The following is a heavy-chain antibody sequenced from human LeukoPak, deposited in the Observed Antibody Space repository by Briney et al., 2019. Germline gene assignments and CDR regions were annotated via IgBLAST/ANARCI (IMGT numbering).Heavy chain of an antibody. CDR2: IYYSGST. D-gene: IGHD2-15*01. J-gene: IGHJ4*02. Sequence: SETLSLTCTVSGGSISSHYWSWIRQPPGKGLEWIGYIYYSGSTNYNPSLKSRVTISVDTSKNQFSLKLSSVTAADTAVYYCARDRRCSGGSCYFFDYWGQGTLVTVSS. CDR1: GGSISSHY. V-gene: IGHV4-59*11. CDR3: ARDRRCSGGSCYFFDY.